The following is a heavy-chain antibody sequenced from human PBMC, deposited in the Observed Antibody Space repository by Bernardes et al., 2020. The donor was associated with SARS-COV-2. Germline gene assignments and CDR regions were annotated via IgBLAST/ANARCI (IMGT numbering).Heavy chain of an antibody. CDR2: ISAYNGNT. V-gene: IGHV1-18*01. CDR3: ARTRYCSSTSCYFYYYYYMDV. Sequence: AAVKVSCKASGYTFTSYGLSWVRQAPGPGLEWLGWISAYNGNTNYAQKLQGRVTMTTDTSTSTAYMELRSLRSDDTAVYYCARTRYCSSTSCYFYYYYYMDVWGKGTTVTGSS. CDR1: GYTFTSYG. J-gene: IGHJ6*03. D-gene: IGHD2-2*01.